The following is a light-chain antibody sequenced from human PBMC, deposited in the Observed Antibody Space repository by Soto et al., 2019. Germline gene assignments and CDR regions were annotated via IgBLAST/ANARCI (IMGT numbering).Light chain of an antibody. CDR3: KQYDTYSN. V-gene: IGKV1-5*01. CDR2: EAS. J-gene: IGKJ4*01. CDR1: QSVNGW. Sequence: IQMTPARSTLSASVLYIVTITFRSSQSVNGWLAWYQQKPGKAPKLLISEASSLDSGVPSRFSGSGSGTEYVLSISSLQPEDFAPYYCKQYDTYSNFGGGTKVDIK.